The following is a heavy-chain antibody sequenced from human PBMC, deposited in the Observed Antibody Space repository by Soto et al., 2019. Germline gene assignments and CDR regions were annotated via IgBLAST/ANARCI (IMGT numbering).Heavy chain of an antibody. CDR2: IYYSGST. Sequence: SETLSLTCTVSGGSISSYYWSWIRQPPGKGLEWIGYIYYSGSTNYNPSLKSRVTISVDTSKNQFSLKLSSVTAADTAVYYCARNRDGYNYWGQGTLVTVSS. J-gene: IGHJ4*02. D-gene: IGHD5-12*01. CDR1: GGSISSYY. CDR3: ARNRDGYNY. V-gene: IGHV4-59*01.